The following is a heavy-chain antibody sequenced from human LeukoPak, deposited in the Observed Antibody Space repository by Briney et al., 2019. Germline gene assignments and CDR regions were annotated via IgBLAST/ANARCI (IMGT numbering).Heavy chain of an antibody. D-gene: IGHD2-2*01. Sequence: GGSLRLSCAASGFTFSSYSMNWVRQAPGKGLEWVSSISSSSSYIYYADSVKGRFTISRDNAKNSLYLQMNSLRAEDTAVYYCARRKYQLPPRGRWFDPWGQGTLVTVSS. CDR3: ARRKYQLPPRGRWFDP. CDR1: GFTFSSYS. CDR2: ISSSSSYI. V-gene: IGHV3-21*01. J-gene: IGHJ5*02.